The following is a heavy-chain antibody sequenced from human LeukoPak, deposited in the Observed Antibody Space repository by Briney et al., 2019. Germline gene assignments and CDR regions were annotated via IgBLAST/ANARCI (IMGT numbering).Heavy chain of an antibody. J-gene: IGHJ4*02. Sequence: GGSLRLSCAASGFTFSSYAMNWVRQAPGKGLEWVSGIRGSGDTTYYADSVKGRRFTISRDNSKNTLYLQMNSLRAEDTAVYYCAKEFDSSGFFDCWGQGHLVTVSS. D-gene: IGHD3-22*01. V-gene: IGHV3-23*01. CDR2: IRGSGDTT. CDR3: AKEFDSSGFFDC. CDR1: GFTFSSYA.